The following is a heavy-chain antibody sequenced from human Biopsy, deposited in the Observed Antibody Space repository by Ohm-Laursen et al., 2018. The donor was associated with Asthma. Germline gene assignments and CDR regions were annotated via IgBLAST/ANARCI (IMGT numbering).Heavy chain of an antibody. Sequence: GSSVKVSCKAPGGTFSNFAISWVRQAPGQGLDWLGGIMTVFGTTNYAQKFQGRVTITADESTSTAYMEVTSLRSEDTAVYYCARSYDTDSYPVLVLDYWGQGTLVTVSS. V-gene: IGHV1-69*01. CDR1: GGTFSNFA. J-gene: IGHJ4*02. D-gene: IGHD3-22*01. CDR3: ARSYDTDSYPVLVLDY. CDR2: IMTVFGTT.